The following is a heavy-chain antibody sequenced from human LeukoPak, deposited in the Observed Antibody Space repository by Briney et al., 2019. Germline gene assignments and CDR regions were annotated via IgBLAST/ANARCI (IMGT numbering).Heavy chain of an antibody. J-gene: IGHJ4*02. CDR1: GGSISSHY. CDR2: SYYSGNT. Sequence: SETLSLTCTVSGGSISSHYWSWNRQPPGKGLEWIGYSYYSGNTNYNPSLKSRVTISVDTSKNQFSLKLSSVTAADTAVYYCARENPVYGDYVFYYWGQGTLVTVSS. V-gene: IGHV4-59*11. D-gene: IGHD4-17*01. CDR3: ARENPVYGDYVFYY.